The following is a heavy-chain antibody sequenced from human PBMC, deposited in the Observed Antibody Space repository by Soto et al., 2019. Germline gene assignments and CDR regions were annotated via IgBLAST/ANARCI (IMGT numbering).Heavy chain of an antibody. CDR2: IYPGDSDT. D-gene: IGHD2-2*01. V-gene: IGHV5-51*01. CDR3: ARLLQDIVVVPAAIRPSYFAYGMDV. J-gene: IGHJ6*02. CDR1: GYSFTSYW. Sequence: PGESLKISCKGSGYSFTSYWIGWVRQMPGKGLEWMGIIYPGDSDTRYSPSFQGQVTISADKSISTAYLQWSSLKASDTAMYYCARLLQDIVVVPAAIRPSYFAYGMDVWGQGTTVTVAS.